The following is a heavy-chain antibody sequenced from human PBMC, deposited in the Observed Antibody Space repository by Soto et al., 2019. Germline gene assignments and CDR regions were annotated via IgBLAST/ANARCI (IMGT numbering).Heavy chain of an antibody. V-gene: IGHV3-48*01. CDR1: GFTFSSYS. CDR3: ARDLGVPAALWGDYFDY. D-gene: IGHD2-2*01. J-gene: IGHJ4*02. Sequence: EVQLVESGGGLVQPGGSLRLSCAASGFTFSSYSMNWVRQAPGKGLEWVSYISSSSSTIYYADSVKGRFTISRDNDKNSLYLQMNSLRAEDTAVYYCARDLGVPAALWGDYFDYWGQGPLVTVSS. CDR2: ISSSSSTI.